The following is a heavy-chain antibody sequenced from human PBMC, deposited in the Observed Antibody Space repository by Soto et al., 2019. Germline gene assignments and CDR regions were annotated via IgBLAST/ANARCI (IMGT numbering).Heavy chain of an antibody. CDR2: ISGSGGST. D-gene: IGHD2-21*02. Sequence: GGSLRLSCAASGFTFSSYAMSWVRQAPGKGLEWVSAISGSGGSTYYADSVKGRFTISRDNSKNTLYLQMNSLRAEDTAVYYCAKADSGVVVTAIFDYWGQGTRVTVSS. V-gene: IGHV3-23*01. CDR3: AKADSGVVVTAIFDY. J-gene: IGHJ4*02. CDR1: GFTFSSYA.